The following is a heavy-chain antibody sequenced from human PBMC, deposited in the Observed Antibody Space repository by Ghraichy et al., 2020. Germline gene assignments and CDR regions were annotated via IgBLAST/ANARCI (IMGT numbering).Heavy chain of an antibody. Sequence: SETLSLTCTVSGGSISSYYWSWIRQPPGKGLEWIGYIYYSGSTNYNPSLKSRVTISVDTSKNQFSLKLSSVTAADTAVYYCAKSSEVLLWFGESHWYFDLWGRGTLVTVSS. V-gene: IGHV4-59*01. CDR3: AKSSEVLLWFGESHWYFDL. D-gene: IGHD3-10*01. CDR2: IYYSGST. J-gene: IGHJ2*01. CDR1: GGSISSYY.